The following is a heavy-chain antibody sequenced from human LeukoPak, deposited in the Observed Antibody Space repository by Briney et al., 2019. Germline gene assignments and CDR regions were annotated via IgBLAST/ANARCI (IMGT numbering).Heavy chain of an antibody. D-gene: IGHD3-22*01. CDR3: ARDRAYYDSSGYTYGMDV. Sequence: GASVKVSCKASGYTFTSYGISWVRQAPGQGLEWMGWISAYNGNTNYAQKLQGRVTMTTDTSTSTAYMELRSLRSDDTAVYYCARDRAYYDSSGYTYGMDVWGQGTTVTVSS. J-gene: IGHJ6*02. V-gene: IGHV1-18*01. CDR2: ISAYNGNT. CDR1: GYTFTSYG.